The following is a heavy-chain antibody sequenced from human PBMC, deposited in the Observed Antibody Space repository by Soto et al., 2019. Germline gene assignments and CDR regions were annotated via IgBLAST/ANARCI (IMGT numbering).Heavy chain of an antibody. J-gene: IGHJ4*02. CDR2: IYYSGRT. Sequence: SQKLPVTYTVSGGSMNRDAYYWCWIRQHPGKGLEWIGHIYYSGRTYYNPSLESRLTISLDTSKNQFSLRLSSVTASDTAVYYCFRYRGNPPDFFAYCGRGTLGTVSA. D-gene: IGHD5-12*01. CDR3: FRYRGNPPDFFAY. CDR1: GGSMNRDAYY. V-gene: IGHV4-30-4*01.